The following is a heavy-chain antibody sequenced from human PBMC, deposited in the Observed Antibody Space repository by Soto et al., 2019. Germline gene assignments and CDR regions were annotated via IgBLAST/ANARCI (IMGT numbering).Heavy chain of an antibody. J-gene: IGHJ4*02. V-gene: IGHV3-21*01. CDR3: ARDPTIAAAGGVDY. CDR1: GFTFSSYS. Sequence: GGSLRLSCAASGFTFSSYSMNWVRQAPGKGLEWVSSISSSSSYIYYADSVKGRFTISRDNAKNSLYLQMNSLRAEDTAEYYCARDPTIAAAGGVDYWGQGTLVTVSS. CDR2: ISSSSSYI. D-gene: IGHD6-13*01.